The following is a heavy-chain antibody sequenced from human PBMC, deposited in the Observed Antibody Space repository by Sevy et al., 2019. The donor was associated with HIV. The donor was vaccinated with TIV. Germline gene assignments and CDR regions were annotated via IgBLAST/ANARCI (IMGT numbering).Heavy chain of an antibody. J-gene: IGHJ6*02. Sequence: SETLSLTCTVSGFSISSGYYWGWIRQSPEKGLEWIGNIHHSGRTYYKPSLKSRVTISVDTSKNQFSLKLISVTAADTAVYYCAGASAGDRLDYYGMDVWGQGTTVTVSS. CDR2: IHHSGRT. D-gene: IGHD2-21*02. CDR3: AGASAGDRLDYYGMDV. CDR1: GFSISSGYY. V-gene: IGHV4-38-2*02.